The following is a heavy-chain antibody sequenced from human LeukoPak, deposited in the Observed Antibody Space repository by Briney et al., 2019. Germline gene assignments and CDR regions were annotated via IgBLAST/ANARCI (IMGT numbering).Heavy chain of an antibody. CDR1: GFTFDDYA. D-gene: IGHD3-22*01. Sequence: GGSLRLSCAASGFTFDDYAMHWGRQAPGKGLEWVSGMSWNSGSIGYADSVKGRFTISRANAKNSLYLQMNSLRAEDTALYYCAEAPDRDYYDSSAYYFDYWGQGTLVTVSS. J-gene: IGHJ4*02. CDR3: AEAPDRDYYDSSAYYFDY. CDR2: MSWNSGSI. V-gene: IGHV3-9*01.